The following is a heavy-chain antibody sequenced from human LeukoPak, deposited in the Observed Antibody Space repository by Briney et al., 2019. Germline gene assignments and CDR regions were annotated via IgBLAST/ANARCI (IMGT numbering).Heavy chain of an antibody. CDR3: ARGPRDSTTWYANY. J-gene: IGHJ4*02. D-gene: IGHD6-13*01. CDR1: GGSFSGYY. V-gene: IGHV4-34*01. Sequence: SETLSLTCAVYGGSFSGYYWSWIRQPPGMGLEWIGEINHSGSTNYNPSLKSRVTISVDTSKNQFSLNLSSVTVADTAVYYCARGPRDSTTWYANYWGQGTLVTVSS. CDR2: INHSGST.